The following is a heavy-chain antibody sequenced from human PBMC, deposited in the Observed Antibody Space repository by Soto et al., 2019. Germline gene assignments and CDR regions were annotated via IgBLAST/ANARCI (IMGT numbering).Heavy chain of an antibody. J-gene: IGHJ3*02. V-gene: IGHV4-59*01. Sequence: SETLSLTCTVSGGSISSYYWSWIRQPPGKGLEWIGYIYYSRSTNYIPAVESRVTISVDTSKNQFSVKLSSVTAADTALYYCARERSRKGDDAFDIWGQGTMVTVSS. CDR2: IYYSRST. CDR3: ARERSRKGDDAFDI. CDR1: GGSISSYY. D-gene: IGHD1-26*01.